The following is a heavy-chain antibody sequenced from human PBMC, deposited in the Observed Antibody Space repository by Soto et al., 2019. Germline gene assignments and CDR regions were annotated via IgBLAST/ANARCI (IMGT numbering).Heavy chain of an antibody. CDR2: IYYSGST. Sequence: PSETLSLTCTVSGCSVSSGSYYWSWIRQPPGKGLEWIGYIYYSGSTNYNPSLKSRVTISVDTSKNQFSLKLSSVTAADTAVYYCARVVPDYYDSSGYEDYYFDYWGQGTLVTVSS. CDR3: ARVVPDYYDSSGYEDYYFDY. J-gene: IGHJ4*02. D-gene: IGHD3-22*01. CDR1: GCSVSSGSYY. V-gene: IGHV4-61*01.